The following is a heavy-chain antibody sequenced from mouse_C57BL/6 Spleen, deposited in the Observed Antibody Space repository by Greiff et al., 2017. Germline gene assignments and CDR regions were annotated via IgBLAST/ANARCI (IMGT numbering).Heavy chain of an antibody. Sequence: EVKVVESGGGLVKPGGSLKLSCAASGFTFSSYTMSWVRQTPEKRLEWVATISGGGGNTYYPDSVKGRFTISRDNAKNTLYLQMSSLRSEDTALYYCASLYYDGSSYYCDYWGQGTTLTVSS. V-gene: IGHV5-9*01. CDR2: ISGGGGNT. CDR3: ASLYYDGSSYYCDY. D-gene: IGHD1-1*01. J-gene: IGHJ2*01. CDR1: GFTFSSYT.